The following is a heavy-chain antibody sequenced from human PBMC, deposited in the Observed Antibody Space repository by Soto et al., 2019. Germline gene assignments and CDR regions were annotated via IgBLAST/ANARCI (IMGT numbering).Heavy chain of an antibody. V-gene: IGHV1-69*02. CDR3: AASYGSGYRAFDY. CDR2: VNPIVSMS. Sequence: QVQLVQSGAEVKKPGSSVKVSCKASGDTFSFYTINWVRQAPGLGLEWMGRVNPIVSMSNYAQKFQGRVTITAEKSTNTAYMQLSSLRSEDTAIYYCAASYGSGYRAFDYWGQGALVTVSS. J-gene: IGHJ4*02. D-gene: IGHD3-10*01. CDR1: GDTFSFYT.